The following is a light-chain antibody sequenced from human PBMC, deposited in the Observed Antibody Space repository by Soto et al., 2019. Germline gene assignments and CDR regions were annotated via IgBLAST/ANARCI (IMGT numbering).Light chain of an antibody. CDR2: DAT. V-gene: IGKV3-11*01. Sequence: EIVLTQSPATLPLSPGAIATLSCRASQSVSSYLAWYQQKPGQAPRLLIYDATNRATGIPARFSGSGSGTDFTLTISSLAPEDFAVYYCQQRSNWPPLFGQGTKLEIK. CDR1: QSVSSY. CDR3: QQRSNWPPL. J-gene: IGKJ2*01.